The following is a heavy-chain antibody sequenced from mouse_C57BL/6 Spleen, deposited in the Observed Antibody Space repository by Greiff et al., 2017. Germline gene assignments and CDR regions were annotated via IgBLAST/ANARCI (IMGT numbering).Heavy chain of an antibody. V-gene: IGHV5-12*01. CDR2: ISNGGGST. J-gene: IGHJ1*03. CDR1: GFTFSDYY. CDR3: ARHDYYGSSYGWYFDV. D-gene: IGHD1-1*01. Sequence: EVQRVESGGGLVQPGGSLKLSCAASGFTFSDYYMYWVRQTPEKRLEWVAYISNGGGSTYYPDTVKGRFTISRDNAKNTLYLQMSRLKSEDTAMYYCARHDYYGSSYGWYFDVWGTGTTVTVSS.